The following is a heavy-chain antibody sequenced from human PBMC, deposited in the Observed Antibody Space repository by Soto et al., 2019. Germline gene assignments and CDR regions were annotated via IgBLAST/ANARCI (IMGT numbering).Heavy chain of an antibody. V-gene: IGHV4-4*07. CDR1: CGSISSYY. D-gene: IGHD1-7*01. J-gene: IGHJ3*02. CDR3: ARVGKLELQGGAFDI. Sequence: SETLSLTCTVSCGSISSYYWSWIRQPAGKGLEWIGRIYTSGSTNYNPSLKSRVTMSVDTSKNQFSLKLSSVTAADTAVYYCARVGKLELQGGAFDIWGQGTMVTVSS. CDR2: IYTSGST.